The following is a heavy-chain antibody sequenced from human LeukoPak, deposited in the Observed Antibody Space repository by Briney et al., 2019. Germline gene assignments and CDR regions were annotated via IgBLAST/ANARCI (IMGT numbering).Heavy chain of an antibody. J-gene: IGHJ3*02. Sequence: GGSLRLSCAASGFTFSSYWMHWVRQAPGKGLVWVSRINSDGSSTSYADSVKGRFTISRGNAKNTLYLQMNSLRAEDTAVYYCARSYSVLDAFDIWGQGTMVTVSS. V-gene: IGHV3-74*01. CDR2: INSDGSST. CDR3: ARSYSVLDAFDI. D-gene: IGHD4/OR15-4a*01. CDR1: GFTFSSYW.